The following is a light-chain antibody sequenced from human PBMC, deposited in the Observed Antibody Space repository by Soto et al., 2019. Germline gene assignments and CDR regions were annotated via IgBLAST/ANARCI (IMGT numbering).Light chain of an antibody. Sequence: EIVLTQSPGTLSLSPGERAALSCRASQRVSSSYLAWYQQKPGQAPRLLIYGASSRATGIPDRLSGSGSGTDFTLTIIRLEPEDFAVYYCQQYGSSPLTFGGGTTVEIK. CDR3: QQYGSSPLT. CDR2: GAS. CDR1: QRVSSSY. V-gene: IGKV3-20*01. J-gene: IGKJ4*01.